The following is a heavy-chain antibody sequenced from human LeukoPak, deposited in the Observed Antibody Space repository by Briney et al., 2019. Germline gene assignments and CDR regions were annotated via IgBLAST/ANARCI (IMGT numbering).Heavy chain of an antibody. CDR2: ITGSGSTI. D-gene: IGHD1-26*01. V-gene: IGHV3-48*03. CDR3: ARDSNPRPMVGGD. J-gene: IGHJ4*02. Sequence: PGGSLRLSCAASGFTFSSYEMNWVRQAPGKGLEWLSYITGSGSTIYDADSVKGRFTISRDNAKNSLYLQMDSLRAEDTAVYYCARDSNPRPMVGGDWGQGTLVTVSS. CDR1: GFTFSSYE.